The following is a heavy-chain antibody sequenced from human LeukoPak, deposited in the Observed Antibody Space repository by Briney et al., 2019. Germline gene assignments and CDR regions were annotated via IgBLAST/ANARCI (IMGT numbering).Heavy chain of an antibody. Sequence: ASVKVSCKASGYTFTSYYMHWVRQAPGQGLEWMGIINPSGGSTSYAQKFQGRVTMTRDTSTSTVYMELSSLRSEDTAVYYCARDSLDEYSSSSCDYWGQGTLVTVSS. CDR3: ARDSLDEYSSSSCDY. CDR1: GYTFTSYY. J-gene: IGHJ4*02. CDR2: INPSGGST. D-gene: IGHD6-6*01. V-gene: IGHV1-46*01.